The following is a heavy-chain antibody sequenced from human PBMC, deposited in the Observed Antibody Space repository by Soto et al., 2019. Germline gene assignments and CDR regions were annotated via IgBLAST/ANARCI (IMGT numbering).Heavy chain of an antibody. CDR3: AKDGATEVELATILFAY. CDR1: GFSFSSYG. CDR2: ISYDGSNK. D-gene: IGHD5-12*01. V-gene: IGHV3-30*18. Sequence: GGSVRLSCAASGFSFSSYGMHWVRQGPGKGLEWVAVISYDGSNKYYADSVKGRFTISRDNSKNTLYLQMNSLRAEDTAVYYCAKDGATEVELATILFAYWGQGSLGIVCS. J-gene: IGHJ4*02.